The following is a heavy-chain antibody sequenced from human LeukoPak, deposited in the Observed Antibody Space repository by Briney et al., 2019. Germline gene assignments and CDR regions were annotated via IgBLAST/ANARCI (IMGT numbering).Heavy chain of an antibody. V-gene: IGHV3-30*18. CDR3: AKEQARMAVGGDCFDY. CDR1: GFTFSNYV. CDR2: MSYDGSSK. Sequence: QPGGSLRLSCAASGFTFSNYVMHWVRQAPGKGLEWVALMSYDGSSKYYADSVKGRFTISRDNSKNTLYLQMISLRPEDTALYYCAKEQARMAVGGDCFDYWGQGTLVTVSS. J-gene: IGHJ4*02. D-gene: IGHD6-19*01.